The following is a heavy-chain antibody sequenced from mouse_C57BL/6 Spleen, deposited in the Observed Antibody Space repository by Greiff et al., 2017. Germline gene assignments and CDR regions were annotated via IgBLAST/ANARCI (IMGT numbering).Heavy chain of an antibody. CDR2: ISSGSSTI. CDR1: GFTFSDYG. V-gene: IGHV5-17*01. D-gene: IGHD1-1*01. Sequence: EVMLVESGGGLVKPGGSLKLSCAASGFTFSDYGMHWVRQAPEKGLEWVAYISSGSSTIYYADTVKGRFTISRDNAKNTLFLQMTSLRSEDTAMYYCARRNYGSSYLYYYAMDYWGQGTSVTVSS. CDR3: ARRNYGSSYLYYYAMDY. J-gene: IGHJ4*01.